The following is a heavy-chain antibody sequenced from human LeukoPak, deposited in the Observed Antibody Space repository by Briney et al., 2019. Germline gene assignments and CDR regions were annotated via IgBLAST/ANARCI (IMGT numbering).Heavy chain of an antibody. J-gene: IGHJ6*02. D-gene: IGHD5-12*01. CDR3: ARSLRGYSGSTNMDV. Sequence: GESLKISCKGSGYSFTSYWIGWVRQMPGKGLEWMGIIYPGDSDTRYSPSFQGQVTISADKSISTAYLQWSSLKASDTAMYYCARSLRGYSGSTNMDVWGQGTTVTVSS. V-gene: IGHV5-51*01. CDR2: IYPGDSDT. CDR1: GYSFTSYW.